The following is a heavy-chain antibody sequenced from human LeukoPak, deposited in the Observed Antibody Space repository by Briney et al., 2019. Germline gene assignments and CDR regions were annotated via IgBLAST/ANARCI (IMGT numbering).Heavy chain of an antibody. J-gene: IGHJ4*02. V-gene: IGHV4-39*07. Sequence: SETLSLRCTVSGGSIRSSSYHWGWIRQPPGKGLEWIGSIDYSGSTYYIPSLKSRVTISVDTSKNQFSLNLSSVTAADTAVYYCARRPFYYDSSGYYREYYFDSWGQGTLVTVPS. CDR2: IDYSGST. CDR3: ARRPFYYDSSGYYREYYFDS. D-gene: IGHD3-22*01. CDR1: GGSIRSSSYH.